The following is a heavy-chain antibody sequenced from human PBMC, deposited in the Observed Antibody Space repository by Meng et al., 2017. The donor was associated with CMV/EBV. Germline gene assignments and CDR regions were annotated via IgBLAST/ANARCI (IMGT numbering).Heavy chain of an antibody. CDR1: GGTFSSYA. CDR3: ARVPRVLRFLEWLSSSPDYYYYYGMDV. V-gene: IGHV1-69*10. J-gene: IGHJ6*02. D-gene: IGHD3-3*01. CDR2: IIPILGIA. Sequence: SAKVSCKASGGTFSSYAISWVRQAPGQGLEWMGGIIPILGIANYAQKFQGRVTITADKSTSTAYMELSSLRSEDTAVYYCARVPRVLRFLEWLSSSPDYYYYYGMDVWGQGTTVTVSS.